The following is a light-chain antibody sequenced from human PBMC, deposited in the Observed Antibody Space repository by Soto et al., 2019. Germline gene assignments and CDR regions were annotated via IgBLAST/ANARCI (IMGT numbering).Light chain of an antibody. V-gene: IGKV1-6*01. CDR2: GAS. CDR3: QQDYNCPRT. Sequence: AIQMTQSPSSLSASVGDRVTITCRASQGVSSDLGWYQDKPGQAPRLLIYGASTRPSGIPARFSGSASGTEFTLTISSLQPEDFATYYCQQDYNCPRTFGQGTKVDIK. J-gene: IGKJ1*01. CDR1: QGVSSD.